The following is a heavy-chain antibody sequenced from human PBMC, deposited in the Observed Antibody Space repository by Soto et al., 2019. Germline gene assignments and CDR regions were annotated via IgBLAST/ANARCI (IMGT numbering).Heavy chain of an antibody. D-gene: IGHD3-10*01. V-gene: IGHV1-18*04. J-gene: IGHJ4*02. CDR2: IGVYNNNR. CDR3: ARDQRGARGDY. Sequence: ASVKVSCKASGYTFTSYGISWVRQAPGQGLEWMGWIGVYNNNRNYAQKVQGRVTMTTDTSTSTAYMELRSLISDDTAVYYCARDQRGARGDYWGQGTLVTVSS. CDR1: GYTFTSYG.